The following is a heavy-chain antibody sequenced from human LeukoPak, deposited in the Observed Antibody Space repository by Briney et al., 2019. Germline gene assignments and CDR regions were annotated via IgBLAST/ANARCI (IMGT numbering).Heavy chain of an antibody. CDR1: GYTFTSYG. Sequence: ASVKVSCKASGYTFTSYGISWVRQAPGQGLDWMGWISAYNGNTNYAQKLQGRVTMTTDTSTSTAYMELRSLRSDDTAVYYCARVLRQGVAGTFGYWGQGTLVTVSS. J-gene: IGHJ4*02. D-gene: IGHD6-19*01. V-gene: IGHV1-18*01. CDR3: ARVLRQGVAGTFGY. CDR2: ISAYNGNT.